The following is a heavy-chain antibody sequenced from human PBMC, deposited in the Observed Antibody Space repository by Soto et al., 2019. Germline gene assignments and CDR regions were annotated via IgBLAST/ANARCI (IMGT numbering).Heavy chain of an antibody. CDR2: ISDSARST. J-gene: IGHJ4*02. CDR3: AKESSSSFDS. CDR1: GGSIRGYY. Sequence: ETLCLTCTVAGGSIRGYYWSWLRQAPGKGLEWVSAISDSARSTYYADSVRGRFTISRDNSRSTLSLQMNSLRAEDTAVYYCAKESSSSFDSWGQGTVVTVSS. D-gene: IGHD6-19*01. V-gene: IGHV3-23*01.